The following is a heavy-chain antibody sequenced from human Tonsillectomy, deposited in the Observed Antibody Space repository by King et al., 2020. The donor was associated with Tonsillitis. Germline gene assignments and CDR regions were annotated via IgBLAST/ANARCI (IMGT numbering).Heavy chain of an antibody. D-gene: IGHD3-9*01. J-gene: IGHJ3*02. V-gene: IGHV3-64D*06. Sequence: EVQLVESGGGLVQPGGSLRLSCSASRFSFSNYAMHWVRQAPGKGLEYVSAINANGDSTYYTDSVKGRFTISRDNSKTTLYLQMNILRAEDSGVYYCVRALVLRYFDLGIWGQGTMVTVSS. CDR2: INANGDST. CDR1: RFSFSNYA. CDR3: VRALVLRYFDLGI.